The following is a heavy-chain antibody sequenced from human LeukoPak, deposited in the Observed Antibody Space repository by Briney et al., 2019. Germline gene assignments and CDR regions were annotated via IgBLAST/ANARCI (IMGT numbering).Heavy chain of an antibody. D-gene: IGHD3-9*01. CDR1: GGSISSYY. V-gene: IGHV4-59*01. Sequence: SETLSLTCTVSGGSISSYYWSWTRQPPGKGLEWIGYIYYRGSTNYNPSLKSRVTISLDTSKNQFSLKLSSVTAADTAVYYCARDRVEYDILTGYSKPYYGMDVWGQGTTVTVSS. CDR2: IYYRGST. CDR3: ARDRVEYDILTGYSKPYYGMDV. J-gene: IGHJ6*02.